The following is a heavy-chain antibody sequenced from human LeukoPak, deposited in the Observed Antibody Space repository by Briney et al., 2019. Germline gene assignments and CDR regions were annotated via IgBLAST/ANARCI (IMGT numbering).Heavy chain of an antibody. Sequence: GRSLRLSCAASGFTFSSYAMHWVRQAPGKGLEWVAVISYDGSNKYYADSVKGRFTISRDNSKNTLYLQMNSLRAEDTAVYYCAKDKEDYDYVWGSYRPPTGFDYWGQGTLVTVSS. D-gene: IGHD3-16*02. CDR1: GFTFSSYA. J-gene: IGHJ4*02. V-gene: IGHV3-30*04. CDR2: ISYDGSNK. CDR3: AKDKEDYDYVWGSYRPPTGFDY.